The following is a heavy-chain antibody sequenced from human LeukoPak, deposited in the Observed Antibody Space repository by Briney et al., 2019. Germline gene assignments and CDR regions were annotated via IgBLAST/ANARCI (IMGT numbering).Heavy chain of an antibody. V-gene: IGHV4-39*07. D-gene: IGHD5-24*01. J-gene: IGHJ4*02. CDR3: ARERLSRDGYNTIDY. CDR1: GGSISSSSYY. CDR2: IYYSGST. Sequence: SETLSLTCTVSGGSISSSSYYWGWIRQPPGKGLEWIGSIYYSGSTYYNPSLKSRVTISVDTSKNQFSLKLSPVTAADTAVYYCARERLSRDGYNTIDYWGQGTLVTVSS.